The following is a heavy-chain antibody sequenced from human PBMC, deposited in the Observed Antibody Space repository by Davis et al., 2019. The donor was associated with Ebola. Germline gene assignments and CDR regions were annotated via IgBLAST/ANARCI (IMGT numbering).Heavy chain of an antibody. CDR2: INPHNGNT. J-gene: IGHJ4*02. CDR3: ARRSRGYYFDY. CDR1: GYTFTNYG. Sequence: ASVKVSCKASGYTFTNYGITWVRQAPGQGLEWMGWINPHNGNTNYAQNVQGRVTMTTDTSTSTAYMEVGSLRSDDTAVYYCARRSRGYYFDYWGQGTLVTVSS. V-gene: IGHV1-18*04.